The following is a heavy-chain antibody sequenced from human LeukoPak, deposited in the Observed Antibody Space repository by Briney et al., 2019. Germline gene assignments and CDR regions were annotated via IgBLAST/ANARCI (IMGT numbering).Heavy chain of an antibody. CDR3: ASQTLNWFDP. CDR2: IYSGGST. D-gene: IGHD3-16*01. CDR1: GFTFSSYE. Sequence: GGSLRLSCAASGFTFSSYEMHWVRQAPGKGLEWVSVIYSGGSTYYADSVKGRFTISRDNSKNTLYLQMNSLRAEDTAVYYCASQTLNWFDPWGQGTLVTVSS. J-gene: IGHJ5*02. V-gene: IGHV3-66*04.